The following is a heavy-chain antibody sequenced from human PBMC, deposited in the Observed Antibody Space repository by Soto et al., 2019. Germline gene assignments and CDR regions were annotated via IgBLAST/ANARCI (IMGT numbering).Heavy chain of an antibody. J-gene: IGHJ4*02. CDR3: ARCYYDSSGYYYTQDY. D-gene: IGHD3-22*01. CDR1: GYSISSGYY. Sequence: TSETLSLTCAVPGYSISSGYYWGWIRQPPGKGLEWIGSIYHSGSTYYNPSLKSRVTISVDTSKNQFSLKLSSVTAADTAVYYCARCYYDSSGYYYTQDYWGQGTLVTVSS. CDR2: IYHSGST. V-gene: IGHV4-38-2*01.